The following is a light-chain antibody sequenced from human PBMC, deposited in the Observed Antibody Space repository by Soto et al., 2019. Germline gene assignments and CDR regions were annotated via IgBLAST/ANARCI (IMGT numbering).Light chain of an antibody. CDR2: EVT. V-gene: IGLV2-23*02. Sequence: QSALTQPASVSGSPGQSITISCTGTSSDVGSYNLVSWYQQHPGKAPKFMISEVTKRPSGVSTRFSGSKSGNTASLTISGVPAEDESDYYCCSYAGSGTWVFGGGTKLTVL. J-gene: IGLJ3*02. CDR3: CSYAGSGTWV. CDR1: SSDVGSYNL.